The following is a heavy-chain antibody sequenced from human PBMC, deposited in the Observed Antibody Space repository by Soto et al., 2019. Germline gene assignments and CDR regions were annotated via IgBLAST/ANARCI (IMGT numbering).Heavy chain of an antibody. J-gene: IGHJ5*02. CDR2: IYYSGST. D-gene: IGHD3-22*01. V-gene: IGHV4-39*01. CDR1: GGSISSSSYY. Sequence: SETLSLTCTVSGGSISSSSYYWGWIRQPPGKGLEWIGSIYYSGSTYYNPSLKSRVTISVDTSKNQFSLKLSSVTAADTAVYYCARRRSITMIVVVMAWFDPWGQGTLVTVSS. CDR3: ARRRSITMIVVVMAWFDP.